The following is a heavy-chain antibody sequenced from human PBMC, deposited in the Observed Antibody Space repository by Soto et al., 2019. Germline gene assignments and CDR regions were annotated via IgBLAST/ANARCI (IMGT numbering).Heavy chain of an antibody. CDR1: GFIFSTYT. CDR2: MSYDGSQK. D-gene: IGHD6-13*01. J-gene: IGHJ4*02. CDR3: AIAKSSSWHKFDY. V-gene: IGHV3-30-3*01. Sequence: QVQLVESGGGVVQPGRSLRLSCAASGFIFSTYTMHWVRQAPGKGLEWLTVMSYDGSQKYYADSVKGRITISRDNSKNTRYLQMTSPRAEDTAVYHCAIAKSSSWHKFDYGGQGTLVTVSS.